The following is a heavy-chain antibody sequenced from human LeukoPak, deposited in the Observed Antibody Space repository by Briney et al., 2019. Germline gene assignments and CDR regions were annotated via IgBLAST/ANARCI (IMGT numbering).Heavy chain of an antibody. V-gene: IGHV1-3*01. CDR1: GYTFTSYA. CDR3: ARELVPAANYYYYGMDV. CDR2: INAGNGNT. Sequence: ASVKVSCKASGYTFTSYAMHWVRQAPGQRLEWMGWINAGNGNTKYSQKFQGRVTITRDTSASTAYMELSSLRSEDTAVYYCARELVPAANYYYYGMDVWDKGTTVTVSS. J-gene: IGHJ6*04. D-gene: IGHD2-2*01.